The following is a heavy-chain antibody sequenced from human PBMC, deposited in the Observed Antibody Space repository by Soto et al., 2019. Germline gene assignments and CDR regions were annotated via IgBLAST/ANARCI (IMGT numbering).Heavy chain of an antibody. CDR1: GYTLTELS. CDR2: FDPKYGET. CDR3: ARVVRGVIPYNWFDP. V-gene: IGHV1-24*01. Sequence: ASVKVSCKVSGYTLTELSMHWVRQAPGKGLEWMGGFDPKYGETNYAQKFQGRVTMTADKSTNTAYMELSSLRSEDTAVYYCARVVRGVIPYNWFDPWGQGTLVTVSS. D-gene: IGHD3-10*01. J-gene: IGHJ5*02.